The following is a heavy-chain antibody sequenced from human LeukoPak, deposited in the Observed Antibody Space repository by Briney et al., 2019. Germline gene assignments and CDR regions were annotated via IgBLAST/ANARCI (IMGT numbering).Heavy chain of an antibody. J-gene: IGHJ4*02. D-gene: IGHD4-17*01. CDR2: ISWSSGSI. CDR3: ARGDDYGDYGYFDY. V-gene: IGHV3-9*01. CDR1: GFTFDDYA. Sequence: PGGSLRLSCVASGFTFDDYAMHWVRQAPGKGLEWVSGISWSSGSIAYADSVKGRFTISRDNAKNTLYLQMNSLRAEDTAVYYCARGDDYGDYGYFDYWGQGTLVTVSS.